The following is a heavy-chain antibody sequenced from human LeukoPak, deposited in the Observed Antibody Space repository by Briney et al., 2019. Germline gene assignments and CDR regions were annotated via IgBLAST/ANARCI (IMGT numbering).Heavy chain of an antibody. CDR2: IYSGGST. D-gene: IGHD2-15*01. Sequence: GGSLRLSCAASGSTVSSNYMSWVRQAPGKGLEWVSVIYSGGSTYYADSVKGRFTISRDNSKNTLYLQMNSLRAEDTAVYYCAKDEDDIVVVVAAPSPVDYWGQGTLVTVSS. V-gene: IGHV3-66*01. CDR1: GSTVSSNY. J-gene: IGHJ4*02. CDR3: AKDEDDIVVVVAAPSPVDY.